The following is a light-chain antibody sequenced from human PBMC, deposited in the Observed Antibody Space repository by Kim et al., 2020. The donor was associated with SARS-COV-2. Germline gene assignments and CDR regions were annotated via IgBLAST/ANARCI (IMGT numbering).Light chain of an antibody. CDR2: DVS. J-gene: IGLJ3*02. CDR3: SSYTSSSTLV. V-gene: IGLV2-14*03. Sequence: QSVLTQPASVSGSPGQSITISCTGTHSDVGGYNYVSWYQQHPGKAPELIIYDVSNRPSGVPNRFSGSKSGNTASLTISGLQAEEEADYYCSSYTSSSTLVFGGGTKLTVL. CDR1: HSDVGGYNY.